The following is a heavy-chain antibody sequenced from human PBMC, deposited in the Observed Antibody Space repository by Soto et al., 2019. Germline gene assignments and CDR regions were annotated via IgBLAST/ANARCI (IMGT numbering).Heavy chain of an antibody. V-gene: IGHV1-2*04. CDR2: INPNSGGT. Sequence: ASVKGSCKASGYTFTGYYMHWVRQAPGQGLEWMGWINPNSGGTNYAQKFQGWVTMTRDTSISTAYMELSRLRSDDTAVYYCARQLYSSSWGPSMDVWGQGTTVTGSS. CDR3: ARQLYSSSWGPSMDV. CDR1: GYTFTGYY. D-gene: IGHD6-13*01. J-gene: IGHJ6*02.